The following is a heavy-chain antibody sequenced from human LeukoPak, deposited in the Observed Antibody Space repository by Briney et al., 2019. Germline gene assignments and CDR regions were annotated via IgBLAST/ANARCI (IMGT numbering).Heavy chain of an antibody. CDR3: ARSSYDYGGIGGPFDY. CDR1: GFTLTYYA. CDR2: TSYDGNKE. Sequence: GGSLRLSCAASGFTLTYYAMHWVRQAPGKGLEWVAVTSYDGNKEYYADSVKGRFTISRDSSKNTLCLQMSSLRAEDTAVYYCARSSYDYGGIGGPFDYWGQGTLVTVSS. J-gene: IGHJ4*02. V-gene: IGHV3-30*15. D-gene: IGHD4-23*01.